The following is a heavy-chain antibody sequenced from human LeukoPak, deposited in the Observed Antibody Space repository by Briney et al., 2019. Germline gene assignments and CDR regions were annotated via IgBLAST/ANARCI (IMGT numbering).Heavy chain of an antibody. CDR1: GFTFSSYA. V-gene: IGHV3-23*01. Sequence: GGSLRLSCAASGFTFSSYAMSWVRQAPGKGLEWVSAISGSGGSTYYADSVKGRFTISRDNSKNTLYLQMNSLRAEDTAVYYCAKERRYYDSSGYYYFDYWGQGTLVTVSS. CDR2: ISGSGGST. J-gene: IGHJ4*02. D-gene: IGHD3-22*01. CDR3: AKERRYYDSSGYYYFDY.